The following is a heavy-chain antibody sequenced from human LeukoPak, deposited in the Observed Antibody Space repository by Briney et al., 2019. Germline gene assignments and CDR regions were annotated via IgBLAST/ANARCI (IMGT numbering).Heavy chain of an antibody. V-gene: IGHV4-59*01. D-gene: IGHD5-24*01. CDR1: GGSISRYY. CDR3: ARGRDGYNYGPFDY. CDR2: VYYSGST. J-gene: IGHJ4*02. Sequence: SETLSLTCTVSGGSISRYYWGWIRQPPGKGLEWIGYVYYSGSTDYNPSLKSRVTISVDTSKNQFSLNLSYVTAADTAVYYCARGRDGYNYGPFDYWGQGTLVTVSS.